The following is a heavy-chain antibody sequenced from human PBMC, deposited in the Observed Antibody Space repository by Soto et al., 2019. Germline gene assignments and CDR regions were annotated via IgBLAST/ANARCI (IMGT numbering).Heavy chain of an antibody. V-gene: IGHV4-34*01. J-gene: IGHJ6*02. CDR2: INHSGST. Sequence: SETLSPTCAVYGGYFSGHYWSWIRQPPGKGLEGIGEINHSGSTNYNPSLKSRVTISVATSKNQFSLKLSSVTAADTAVYYCAGLRSRITMVRGVINYGMDVWGQGTTVTGSS. D-gene: IGHD3-10*01. CDR1: GGYFSGHY. CDR3: AGLRSRITMVRGVINYGMDV.